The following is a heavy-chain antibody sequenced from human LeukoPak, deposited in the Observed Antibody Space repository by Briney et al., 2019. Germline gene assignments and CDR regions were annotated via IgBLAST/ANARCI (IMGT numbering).Heavy chain of an antibody. J-gene: IGHJ6*03. Sequence: GGSLTLPCAASGFTFNSYLVHWVRQAPGKGLVWVSRINSDGSSPTYADSVKGRFTISRDNAKNTLYLQMNSLRAEDTAVYYCARVGGSSWGYFYEHMDVWGKGTGVPVSS. CDR2: INSDGSSP. V-gene: IGHV3-74*01. D-gene: IGHD6-13*01. CDR1: GFTFNSYL. CDR3: ARVGGSSWGYFYEHMDV.